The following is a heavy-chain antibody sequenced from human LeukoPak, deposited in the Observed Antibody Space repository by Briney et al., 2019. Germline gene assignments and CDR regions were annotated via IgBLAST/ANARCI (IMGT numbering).Heavy chain of an antibody. CDR1: GFTFRRYW. J-gene: IGHJ4*02. V-gene: IGHV3-7*01. CDR2: MNQDGSQI. CDR3: ARLKDDVTKLDY. Sequence: GGPLRLSCAGSGFTFRRYWMSWVRQAPGKGLEWVASMNQDGSQIRYVDSVRGRFFISRDNAKNSLFLQMSSLRVEDTAVYYCARLKDDVTKLDYWGQGTLVTVSS. D-gene: IGHD2-8*01.